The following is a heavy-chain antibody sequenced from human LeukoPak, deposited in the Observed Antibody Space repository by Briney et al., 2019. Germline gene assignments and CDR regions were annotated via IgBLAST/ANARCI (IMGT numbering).Heavy chain of an antibody. CDR3: ARSGGYSYGYVDY. D-gene: IGHD5-18*01. CDR1: GFTFSSYS. V-gene: IGHV3-48*02. J-gene: IGHJ4*02. CDR2: ISSSSGSI. Sequence: GGSLRLSCAASGFTFSSYSMNWVRQAPGRGLEWVSYISSSSGSIYYADSVKGRFSVSRDNAENSLYLQMNSLSDEDTAVYYCARSGGYSYGYVDYWGQGTLVTVSS.